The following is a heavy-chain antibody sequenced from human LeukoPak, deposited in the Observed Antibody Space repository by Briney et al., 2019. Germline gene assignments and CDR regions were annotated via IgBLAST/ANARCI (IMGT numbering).Heavy chain of an antibody. J-gene: IGHJ4*02. CDR2: IYYSGST. D-gene: IGHD3-22*01. CDR1: GGSISSYY. CDR3: ARARSSGYPDY. V-gene: IGHV4-59*01. Sequence: SETLSLTCTVSGGSISSYYWSWIRQPPGKGPEWIGYIYYSGSTNYNPSLKSRVTISLDTSKTQFSLKLSSVTAADTAVYYCARARSSGYPDYWGQGTLVTVSS.